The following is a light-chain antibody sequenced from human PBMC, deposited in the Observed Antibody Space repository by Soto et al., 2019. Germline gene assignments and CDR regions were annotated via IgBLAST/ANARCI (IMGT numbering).Light chain of an antibody. CDR2: EVS. CDR1: SSDVGGYNY. Sequence: QSALTQPASVSGSPGQSITISCTGTSSDVGGYNYVSWYQQHPAKAPKHMIYEVSNRPSGVSNRFSGSKSGNTASLTISGLQAEDEADYYCSSYTSSSTVVFGGVTQLTVL. J-gene: IGLJ2*01. CDR3: SSYTSSSTVV. V-gene: IGLV2-14*01.